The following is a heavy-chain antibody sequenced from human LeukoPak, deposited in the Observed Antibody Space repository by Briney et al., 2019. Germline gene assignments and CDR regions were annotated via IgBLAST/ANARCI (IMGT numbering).Heavy chain of an antibody. J-gene: IGHJ4*02. V-gene: IGHV1-2*02. D-gene: IGHD2-2*01. CDR2: INPNSGGT. CDR1: GYTFTGYY. Sequence: ASVKVSCKASGYTFTGYYINGVRQAPGQGLEWMGWINPNSGGTNYAQKFQGRVTMTSDTSISTAYMELSSLRSDDTAVYYCARKSAARSTSEFDCWGQGTLVTVSS. CDR3: ARKSAARSTSEFDC.